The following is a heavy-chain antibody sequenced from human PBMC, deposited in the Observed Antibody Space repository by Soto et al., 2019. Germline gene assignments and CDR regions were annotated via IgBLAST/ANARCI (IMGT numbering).Heavy chain of an antibody. D-gene: IGHD3-22*01. CDR2: IYPGDSDT. CDR1: GYSFTSYW. Sequence: GESLKISCKCSGYSFTSYWIGLVRQMTGKGLEWMGIIYPGDSDTRYSPSFQGQVTISADKSISTAYLQWSSLKASDTATYYCARQGGYDSSGYYSLYYYYGMDVWGQGTTVTVSS. CDR3: ARQGGYDSSGYYSLYYYYGMDV. J-gene: IGHJ6*02. V-gene: IGHV5-51*01.